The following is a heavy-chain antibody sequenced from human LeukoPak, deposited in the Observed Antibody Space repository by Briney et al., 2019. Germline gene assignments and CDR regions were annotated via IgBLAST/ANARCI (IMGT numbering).Heavy chain of an antibody. D-gene: IGHD2-2*01. CDR2: ADHSGST. CDR3: ARVHKYCSGISCYRFDP. J-gene: IGHJ5*02. Sequence: PSETLSLTCGVSGGSISSTNWWSWVRQPPGKGLEWIGEADHSGSTKYNPALKSRVTISVDKSKNQFSLRLTSVTAADTAVYYCARVHKYCSGISCYRFDPWGQGTLVSVSS. V-gene: IGHV4-4*02. CDR1: GGSISSTNW.